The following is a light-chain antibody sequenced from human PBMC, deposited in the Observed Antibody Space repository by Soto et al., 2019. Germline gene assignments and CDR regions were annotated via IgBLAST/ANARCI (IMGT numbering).Light chain of an antibody. J-gene: IGLJ3*02. Sequence: QSALTQPPSASGSPGQSVTIPCTGTYSDIGAYNYVSWYQQRPGEAPKLIIYEVSHRPSGVSDRFSGSKSGYTASLTISGLQTEDEADYYCISYTSDSTGVFGGGTKVTVL. V-gene: IGLV2-14*01. CDR2: EVS. CDR3: ISYTSDSTGV. CDR1: YSDIGAYNY.